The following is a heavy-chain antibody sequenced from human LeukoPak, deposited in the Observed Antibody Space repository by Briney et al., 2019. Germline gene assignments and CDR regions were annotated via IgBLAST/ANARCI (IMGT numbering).Heavy chain of an antibody. Sequence: GGSLRLSCAASGFTFDDYAMHWVRQAPGKGLEWVSGISWNSGSIGYADSVKGRFTISRDNAKNSLYLQMNSLRAEDTALYYCAKDGGKCSSTSCYIHYYYYGMDVWGQGTTVTVSS. CDR1: GFTFDDYA. J-gene: IGHJ6*02. CDR2: ISWNSGSI. V-gene: IGHV3-9*01. CDR3: AKDGGKCSSTSCYIHYYYYGMDV. D-gene: IGHD2-2*02.